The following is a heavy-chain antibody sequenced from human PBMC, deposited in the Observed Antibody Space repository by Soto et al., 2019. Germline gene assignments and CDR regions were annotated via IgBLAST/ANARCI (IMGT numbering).Heavy chain of an antibody. V-gene: IGHV3-74*01. CDR1: GFTFSSHW. CDR2: INNDGTST. Sequence: EVHLLESGGGLVQPGGSLRLSCAASGFTFSSHWMHWVRHAPGKGLVWVSRINNDGTSTGYADSVRGRFTISRDNEKNTLYLQMNSLRAEDTAVYYCTTASQWLPPYSWGQGALVTVSS. J-gene: IGHJ4*02. CDR3: TTASQWLPPYS. D-gene: IGHD6-19*01.